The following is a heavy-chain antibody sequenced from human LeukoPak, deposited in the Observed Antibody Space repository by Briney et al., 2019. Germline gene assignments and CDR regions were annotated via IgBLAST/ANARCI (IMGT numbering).Heavy chain of an antibody. V-gene: IGHV4-34*01. J-gene: IGHJ4*02. CDR3: XXXXXXXXCGGGXXPPFDY. D-gene: IGHD2-15*01. Sequence: SETLSLTCAVYGGSFSDYYWSWIRQPPGKGLQWIGEINHSGSTNYNPSLKSRVTISLDTSKNQFSLKFTSVTASGTAVSYCXXXXXXXXCGGGXXPPFDYWGQGXLVTVSS. CDR2: INHSGST. CDR1: GGSFSDYY.